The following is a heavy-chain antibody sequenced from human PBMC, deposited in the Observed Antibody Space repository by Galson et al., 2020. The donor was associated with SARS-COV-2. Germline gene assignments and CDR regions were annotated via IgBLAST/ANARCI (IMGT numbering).Heavy chain of an antibody. CDR3: AAVSCSSTSCNDAFDI. V-gene: IGHV1-58*01. Sequence: SVKVSCKASGFTFTSSAVHWVRQARGQRLEWIGWIVVGSGNTNYAQKFQERVTITRDMSTSTAYMELSSLRSEDTAVYYCAAVSCSSTSCNDAFDIWGQGTMVTVSS. CDR1: GFTFTSSA. D-gene: IGHD2-2*01. J-gene: IGHJ3*02. CDR2: IVVGSGNT.